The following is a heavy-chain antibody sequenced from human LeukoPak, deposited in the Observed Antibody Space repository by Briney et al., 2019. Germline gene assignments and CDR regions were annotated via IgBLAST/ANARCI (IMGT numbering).Heavy chain of an antibody. J-gene: IGHJ6*02. CDR3: ARDILKTYFYGSGSHYTKTPGDYYGMAV. D-gene: IGHD3-10*01. CDR2: IWNDGSKK. Sequence: PGKSLRLSCEASGFTFNTYGMHWVRQGPGKGLEWVAVIWNDGSKKHYADSVKGRFTISRDNSKRKLFLQMNSLRAEDTAVYYCARDILKTYFYGSGSHYTKTPGDYYGMAVWGQGATVTVSS. V-gene: IGHV3-33*01. CDR1: GFTFNTYG.